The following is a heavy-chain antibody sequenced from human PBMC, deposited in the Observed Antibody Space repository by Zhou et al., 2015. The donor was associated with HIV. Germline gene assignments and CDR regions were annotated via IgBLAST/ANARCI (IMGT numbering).Heavy chain of an antibody. Sequence: QVQLVQSGAEVKKPGSSVKVSCKASGGTFSSYAISWVRQAPGQGLEWMGGIIPIFGTANYAQKFQGRVTITADESTSTAYMELSSLRSEDTAVYYCARDRLPTIFGVVTPSPRHYGMDVWGQGTTVTVSS. V-gene: IGHV1-69*12. CDR1: GGTFSSYA. CDR3: ARDRLPTIFGVVTPSPRHYGMDV. D-gene: IGHD3-3*01. J-gene: IGHJ6*02. CDR2: IIPIFGTA.